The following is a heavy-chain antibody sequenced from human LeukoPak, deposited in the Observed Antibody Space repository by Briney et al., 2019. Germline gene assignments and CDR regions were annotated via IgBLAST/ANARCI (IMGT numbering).Heavy chain of an antibody. D-gene: IGHD3-10*01. CDR1: GGTFSSYA. V-gene: IGHV1-46*01. J-gene: IGHJ4*02. CDR3: ARDSYYGSGSYYTTIDY. Sequence: AASVKVSCKASGGTFSSYAISWVRQAPGQGLEWMGIINPSGGSTSYAQKFQGRVTMTRDTSTSTVYMELSSLRSEDTAVYYCARDSYYGSGSYYTTIDYWGQGTLVTVSS. CDR2: INPSGGST.